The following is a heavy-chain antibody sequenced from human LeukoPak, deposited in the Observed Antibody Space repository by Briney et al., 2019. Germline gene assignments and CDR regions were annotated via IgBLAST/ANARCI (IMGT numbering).Heavy chain of an antibody. D-gene: IGHD4/OR15-4a*01. Sequence: YPGGSLRLSCAASGFILSSYTIHWVRQDPGKGLEWVSSITSSPNDTNYADSMTGRFTVSRDKANNSLHLQLDRLTVEDTAVYYCWRDSPYGASLWGQGTLVTVSS. V-gene: IGHV3-21*01. CDR2: ITSSPNDT. J-gene: IGHJ4*02. CDR3: WRDSPYGASL. CDR1: GFILSSYT.